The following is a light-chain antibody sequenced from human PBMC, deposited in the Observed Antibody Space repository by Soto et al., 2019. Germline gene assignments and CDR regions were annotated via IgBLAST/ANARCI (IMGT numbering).Light chain of an antibody. J-gene: IGLJ2*01. CDR1: SNDVGGYNH. Sequence: QSALTQPASVSGSPGQSITISCTGTSNDVGGYNHVSWYQQFPGKAPKLIIYEVYYRPSGISNRFSGSKSVNTASLTISGLQADDEADYYCNSYRNTDTVVFGEGTKLTVL. CDR3: NSYRNTDTVV. V-gene: IGLV2-14*01. CDR2: EVY.